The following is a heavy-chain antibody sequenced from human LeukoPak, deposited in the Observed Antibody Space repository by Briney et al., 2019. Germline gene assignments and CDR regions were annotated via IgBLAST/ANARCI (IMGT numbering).Heavy chain of an antibody. D-gene: IGHD5-24*01. V-gene: IGHV4-59*08. CDR2: MYYSGSI. J-gene: IGHJ4*02. Sequence: SETLSLTCTVSGGSMSSYYWSWIRQPPGKGLEWIGYMYYSGSINYNPSLKSRVTISVDTSKSQFSLRLSSVTAADTAVYYCARATFEMATIHFDYWGQGTLVTVSS. CDR3: ARATFEMATIHFDY. CDR1: GGSMSSYY.